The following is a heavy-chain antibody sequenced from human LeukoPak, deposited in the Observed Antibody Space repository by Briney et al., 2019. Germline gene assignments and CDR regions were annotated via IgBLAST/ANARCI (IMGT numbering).Heavy chain of an antibody. D-gene: IGHD1-1*01. CDR3: AREPTGDY. CDR1: GFTFSSYS. Sequence: PGGSLRLSCAASGFTFSSYSINWVRQAPGKGLEWVSSISSGGTFMYYADSVKGRFTISRDNAKKSVFLQINSLRAEDSAVYYCAREPTGDYWGQGMLVTVSS. J-gene: IGHJ4*02. CDR2: ISSGGTFM. V-gene: IGHV3-21*01.